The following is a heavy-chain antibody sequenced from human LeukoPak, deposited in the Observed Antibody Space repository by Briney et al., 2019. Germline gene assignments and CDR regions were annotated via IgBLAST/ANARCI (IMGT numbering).Heavy chain of an antibody. V-gene: IGHV1-69*06. D-gene: IGHD4-17*01. CDR2: IIPVFGTT. Sequence: GASVKVSCKATGGTFSYFAISWVRQAPGQGLEWMGGIIPVFGTTDYPHKFQGRVTITADKSTATAYMELRSLRSDDTAVYYCARVPYGDYAGIHYYYYMDVWGKGTTVTVSS. CDR3: ARVPYGDYAGIHYYYYMDV. J-gene: IGHJ6*03. CDR1: GGTFSYFA.